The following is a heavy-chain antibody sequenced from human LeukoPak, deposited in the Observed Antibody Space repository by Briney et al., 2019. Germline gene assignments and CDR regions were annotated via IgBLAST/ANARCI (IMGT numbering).Heavy chain of an antibody. Sequence: GRSLRLSCAASGFIFSNYAMHWVRQAPGKGLEWVAVIAADGRDKHHADSVKGRFTISRDNSKNAVYLGMNSLRAEDTAVYYCARDRQRAAAYYFDHWGQGTLVTVSS. CDR2: IAADGRDK. D-gene: IGHD6-25*01. CDR1: GFIFSNYA. J-gene: IGHJ4*02. V-gene: IGHV3-30*04. CDR3: ARDRQRAAAYYFDH.